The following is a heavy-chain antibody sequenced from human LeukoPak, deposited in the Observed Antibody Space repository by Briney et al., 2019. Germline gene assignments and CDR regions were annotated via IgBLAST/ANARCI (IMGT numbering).Heavy chain of an antibody. CDR1: GYTFTGYY. CDR3: ARDVTMVRGVIIPDAFDI. V-gene: IGHV1-2*02. J-gene: IGHJ3*02. Sequence: ASVKVSCKASGYTFTGYYMHWVRQAPGRGLEWMGWINPNSGGTNYAQKFQGRVTMTRDTSISTAYMELSRLRSDDTAVYYCARDVTMVRGVIIPDAFDIWGQGTMVTVSS. D-gene: IGHD3-10*01. CDR2: INPNSGGT.